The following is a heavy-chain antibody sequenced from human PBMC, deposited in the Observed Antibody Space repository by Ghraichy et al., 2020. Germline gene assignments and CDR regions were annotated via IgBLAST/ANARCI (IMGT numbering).Heavy chain of an antibody. D-gene: IGHD4-17*01. Sequence: GESLNISCAASGFIFNDYVINWVSQAPGKGLEWVSSLSGSGSFTYYADSVKGRCAISRDNSENTVYLQMNSLKAEDTAVYYCAKSSTEVRPSNFDFWGQGTLVTVSS. J-gene: IGHJ4*02. CDR3: AKSSTEVRPSNFDF. V-gene: IGHV3-23*01. CDR1: GFIFNDYV. CDR2: LSGSGSFT.